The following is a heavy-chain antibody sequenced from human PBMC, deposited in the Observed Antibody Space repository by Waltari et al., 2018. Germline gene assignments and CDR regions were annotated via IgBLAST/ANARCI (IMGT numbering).Heavy chain of an antibody. V-gene: IGHV1-8*01. J-gene: IGHJ3*01. Sequence: QVQLVQSGAEVKKPGASVRVSCKASGYTFISYDINWVRQAPGQGLEWMGWITPNTVAARLAQNFHDRVTMTRSTSETTAYMEISDLTSHDTAVYYCARGDNWNDRLDFWGQGTKVTVSS. CDR3: ARGDNWNDRLDF. CDR1: GYTFISYD. D-gene: IGHD1-1*01. CDR2: ITPNTVAA.